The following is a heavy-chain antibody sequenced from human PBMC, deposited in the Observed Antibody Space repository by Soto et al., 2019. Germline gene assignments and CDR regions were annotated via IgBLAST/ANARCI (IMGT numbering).Heavy chain of an antibody. J-gene: IGHJ4*02. CDR3: ARDRYYDSSGHDY. CDR1: GFTFSSYS. D-gene: IGHD3-22*01. CDR2: ISSSSSYI. V-gene: IGHV3-21*01. Sequence: EVQLVESGGGLVKPGGSLRLSCAASGFTFSSYSMNWVRQAPGKGLEWVSSISSSSSYIYYADSVKGRFTISRDNAKNSLYLKMNSLRAEDTAVYYCARDRYYDSSGHDYWGQGTLVTVSS.